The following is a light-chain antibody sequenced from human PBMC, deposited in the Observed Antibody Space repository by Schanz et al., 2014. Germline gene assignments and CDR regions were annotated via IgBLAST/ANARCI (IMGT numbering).Light chain of an antibody. Sequence: QSALTQPASVSGSPGQSITISCTGTSSDVGCYNLVSWYQQHPGKAPKLMIYEGSKRPSGVSNRFSGSKSANTASLTISGLQAEDEADYYCCSYAGSSASWVFGGGTKLTVL. CDR3: CSYAGSSASWV. J-gene: IGLJ3*02. V-gene: IGLV2-23*01. CDR1: SSDVGCYNL. CDR2: EGS.